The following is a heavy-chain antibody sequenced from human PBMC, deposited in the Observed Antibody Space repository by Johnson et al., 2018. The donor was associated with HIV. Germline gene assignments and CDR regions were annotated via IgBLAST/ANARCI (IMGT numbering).Heavy chain of an antibody. Sequence: QVLLVESGGGVVQPGRSLRLSCAASGFTFSSYAMHWVRQAPGKGLEWVAVISYDGSNKYYADSVKGRFTLSRDNAKNSLFLQMHSLRVEDTAIYYCARVGYQLHDAFDLWGQGTMVTVSS. CDR2: ISYDGSNK. J-gene: IGHJ3*01. V-gene: IGHV3-30-3*01. D-gene: IGHD2-2*01. CDR3: ARVGYQLHDAFDL. CDR1: GFTFSSYA.